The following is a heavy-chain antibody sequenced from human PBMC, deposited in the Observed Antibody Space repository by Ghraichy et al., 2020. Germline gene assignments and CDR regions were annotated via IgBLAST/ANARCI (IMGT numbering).Heavy chain of an antibody. Sequence: SETLSLTCTVSGGSISSYYWSWIRQPPGKGLEWIGYIYYSGSTNYNPSLKSRVTISVDTSKNQFSLKLSSVTAADTAVYYCARMGLESHYDFWSGYSGYYYYYYGMDVWGQGTTVTVSS. CDR1: GGSISSYY. CDR2: IYYSGST. J-gene: IGHJ6*02. CDR3: ARMGLESHYDFWSGYSGYYYYYYGMDV. V-gene: IGHV4-59*01. D-gene: IGHD3-3*01.